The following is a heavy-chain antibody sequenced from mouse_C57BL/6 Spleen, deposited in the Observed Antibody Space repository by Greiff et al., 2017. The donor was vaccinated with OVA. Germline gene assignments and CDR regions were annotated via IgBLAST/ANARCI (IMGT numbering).Heavy chain of an antibody. CDR3: AKNSDYDGYYVYAMDY. CDR1: GFSFTSYG. CDR2: IWRGGST. J-gene: IGHJ4*01. D-gene: IGHD2-3*01. Sequence: VQRVESGPGLVQPSQSLSITCTVSGFSFTSYGVHWVRQSPGKGLEWLGVIWRGGSTDYNAAFMSRLSITKDNSKSQVFFKMNSLQADDTAIYYCAKNSDYDGYYVYAMDYWGQGTSVTVSS. V-gene: IGHV2-5*01.